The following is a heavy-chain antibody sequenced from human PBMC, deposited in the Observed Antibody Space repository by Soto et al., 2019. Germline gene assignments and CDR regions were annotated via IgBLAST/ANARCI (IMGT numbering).Heavy chain of an antibody. D-gene: IGHD3-3*01. J-gene: IGHJ3*02. CDR1: GGTFSSYA. V-gene: IGHV1-69*13. CDR2: IIPIFGTA. CDR3: ASFKSIFGAKRGNAFDI. Sequence: SVKVSCKASGGTFSSYAISWVRQAPGQGLEWMGGIIPIFGTANYAQKFQGRVTITADESTSTAYMELSSLRSEDTAVYYCASFKSIFGAKRGNAFDIWGQGTMVTVSS.